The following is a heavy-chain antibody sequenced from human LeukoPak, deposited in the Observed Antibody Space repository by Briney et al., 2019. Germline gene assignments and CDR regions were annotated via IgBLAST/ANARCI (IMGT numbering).Heavy chain of an antibody. CDR1: GFTFSTYS. J-gene: IGHJ4*02. D-gene: IGHD2-21*02. Sequence: GGSLRLSCAASGFTFSTYSLSWLRQAPGKGLEWVAKINKDGSEKGYVDSVKGRFTIPRDNAKGSLYLQLNSLRAENTAVYYCARGFQRGDSPVWGQGTLVTVSS. CDR3: ARGFQRGDSPV. V-gene: IGHV3-7*01. CDR2: INKDGSEK.